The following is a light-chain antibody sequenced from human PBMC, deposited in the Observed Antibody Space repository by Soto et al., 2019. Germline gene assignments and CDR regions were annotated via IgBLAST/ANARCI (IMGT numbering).Light chain of an antibody. CDR2: AAS. CDR3: QQNYIAPPT. CDR1: QSITSY. V-gene: IGKV1-39*01. Sequence: DIQMTQSPSSLSASVGDRVTITCRASQSITSYLSWYQQRPGKAPKLLIYAASNLQSGVPSRFSGGGSGTEFTLTINCLQPEEFATYSCQQNYIAPPTFGQGTNVDI. J-gene: IGKJ1*01.